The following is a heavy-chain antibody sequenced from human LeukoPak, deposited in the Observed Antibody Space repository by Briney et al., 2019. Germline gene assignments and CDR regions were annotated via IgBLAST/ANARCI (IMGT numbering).Heavy chain of an antibody. CDR3: ARGVSVVVPAALIYYFDY. D-gene: IGHD2-2*01. Sequence: GASVKVSCKASGYTFTSYGISWVRQAPGQGLEWMGWISAYNGNTNYAQKLQGRVTMTTDTSTSTAYMELRSLRSDDTAVYYCARGVSVVVPAALIYYFDYWGQGTLVTVSS. CDR2: ISAYNGNT. V-gene: IGHV1-18*01. J-gene: IGHJ4*02. CDR1: GYTFTSYG.